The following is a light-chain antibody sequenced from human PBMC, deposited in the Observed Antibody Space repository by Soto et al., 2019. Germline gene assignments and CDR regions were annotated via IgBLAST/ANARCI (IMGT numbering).Light chain of an antibody. CDR3: SSYTSSTTDV. CDR2: EVT. CDR1: NSDIGSHNL. J-gene: IGLJ1*01. Sequence: QSVLTQPASVSGSPGQSIAISCAGTNSDIGSHNLVSWYQHHPDKAPKLLIYEVTDRPSGVSDRFSGSKSGNTASLTISGLRAEDEAYYYCSSYTSSTTDVFGTGTKLTVL. V-gene: IGLV2-14*02.